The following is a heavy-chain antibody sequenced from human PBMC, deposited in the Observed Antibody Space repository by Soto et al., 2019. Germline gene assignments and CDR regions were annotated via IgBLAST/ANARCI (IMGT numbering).Heavy chain of an antibody. J-gene: IGHJ4*02. CDR3: AREDAWGANDY. D-gene: IGHD1-26*01. Sequence: EVQLVESGGGLVQPGGSLRLSCAASGFIFSRYSMNWVRQAPGKGLEWVSYISSSRSTIYYADSVKGRFTISRDNAKTSLYLQMNSRRAGDTALYYGAREDAWGANDYWGQGTLVPVSS. V-gene: IGHV3-48*01. CDR1: GFIFSRYS. CDR2: ISSSRSTI.